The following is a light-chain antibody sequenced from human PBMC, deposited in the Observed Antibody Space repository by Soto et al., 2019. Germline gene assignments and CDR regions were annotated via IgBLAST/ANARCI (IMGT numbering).Light chain of an antibody. CDR2: GAS. CDR3: QQYGSSPRT. J-gene: IGKJ1*01. Sequence: EIVMTQSPATLSVSPGERATLSCRASQSVSSNLAWYQQKPGQAPRLLIYGASSRATGIPDRFSGSGSGTDFTLTISRLEPKDFAVYYCQQYGSSPRTFGQGTKVDIK. CDR1: QSVSSN. V-gene: IGKV3-20*01.